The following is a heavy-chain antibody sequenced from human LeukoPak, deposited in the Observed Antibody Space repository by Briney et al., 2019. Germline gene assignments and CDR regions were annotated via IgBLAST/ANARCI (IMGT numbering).Heavy chain of an antibody. Sequence: SETLSLTCTLSGGSTSNYYWSWIRQPPGKGLEWIGNIFYSGSTNYNPSLKSRVTISLDTSKNQFSLKLTSVSAADTAVYYCAREGGSYYHWFDPWGQGTLVTVSS. J-gene: IGHJ5*02. CDR2: IFYSGST. CDR3: AREGGSYYHWFDP. CDR1: GGSTSNYY. V-gene: IGHV4-59*01. D-gene: IGHD1-26*01.